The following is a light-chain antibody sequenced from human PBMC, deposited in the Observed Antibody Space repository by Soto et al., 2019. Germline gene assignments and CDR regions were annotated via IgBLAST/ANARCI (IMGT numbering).Light chain of an antibody. Sequence: QSVLTQPRSVSGSPGQSVTISCTGSSSDVGGYNDVSWYQQYPGKAPRLMIYDVTKRPSGVPDRLSGSKSGNTASLTISGLQAEDEADYYCCSYAGRYTYVFGSGTKLTVL. CDR1: SSDVGGYND. CDR3: CSYAGRYTYV. CDR2: DVT. J-gene: IGLJ6*01. V-gene: IGLV2-11*01.